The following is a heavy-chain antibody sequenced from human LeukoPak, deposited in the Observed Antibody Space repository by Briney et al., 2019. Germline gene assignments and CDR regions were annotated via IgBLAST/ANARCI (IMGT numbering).Heavy chain of an antibody. CDR3: ARADGDYLDY. CDR2: TYYSAKWYN. CDR1: GDSVSSNSGA. V-gene: IGHV6-1*01. D-gene: IGHD4-17*01. Sequence: SQTLSLTCAISGDSVSSNSGAWNWIRQSPSRGLEWLGRTYYSAKWYNDYAVSVKSRITINPDTSKNQFSLQLNSVTPEDTAVYYCARADGDYLDYWGQGTLVTVSS. J-gene: IGHJ4*02.